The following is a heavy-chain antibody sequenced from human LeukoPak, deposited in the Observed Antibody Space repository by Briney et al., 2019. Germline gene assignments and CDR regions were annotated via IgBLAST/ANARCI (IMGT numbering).Heavy chain of an antibody. J-gene: IGHJ4*02. CDR1: GGSISSSSYY. Sequence: SETLSLTCTVSGGSISSSSYYWGWIRQPPGKGLEWIGSIYYSGSTYYNPSLKSRVTISVDTSKNQFSLKLSSVTAADTAVYYCARYSSSPEGVDFDYWGQGTLVTVSS. CDR2: IYYSGST. CDR3: ARYSSSPEGVDFDY. V-gene: IGHV4-39*01. D-gene: IGHD6-13*01.